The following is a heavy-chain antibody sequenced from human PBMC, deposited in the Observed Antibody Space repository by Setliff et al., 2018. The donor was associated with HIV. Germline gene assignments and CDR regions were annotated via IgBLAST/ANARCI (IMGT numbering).Heavy chain of an antibody. V-gene: IGHV3-30*03. D-gene: IGHD3-22*01. Sequence: GGSLRLSCAASGFSFSNYGMHWVRQAPGKGLEWVAVISYDGSVKYYGDSVKGRFTISRDNAKNSLYLQMSSLRVEDTAVYYCARSVPDSAYRPTDYWGQGTLVTVSS. CDR3: ARSVPDSAYRPTDY. CDR2: ISYDGSVK. J-gene: IGHJ4*02. CDR1: GFSFSNYG.